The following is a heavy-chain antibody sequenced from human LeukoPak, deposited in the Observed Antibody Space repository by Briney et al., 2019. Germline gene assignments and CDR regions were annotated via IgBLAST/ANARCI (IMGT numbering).Heavy chain of an antibody. J-gene: IGHJ4*02. Sequence: PRGSLRLSCAASGFSFSSYETNWVRQAPGKGLEWISYICSSGDTKYYADSVKGRFTISRDNAKNSLDLRMNSLRGEDAAVYYCSRIRGYYCDYWGQGALVTVSS. CDR2: ICSSGDTK. CDR3: SRIRGYYCDY. CDR1: GFSFSSYE. V-gene: IGHV3-48*03.